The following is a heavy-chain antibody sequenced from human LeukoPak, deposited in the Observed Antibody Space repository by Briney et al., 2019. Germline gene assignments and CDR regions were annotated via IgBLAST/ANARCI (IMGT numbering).Heavy chain of an antibody. V-gene: IGHV3-9*01. J-gene: IGHJ4*02. CDR2: ISWNSGSI. CDR3: AKDREPDSDGCYFDY. CDR1: GFTFDDYA. D-gene: IGHD2-21*02. Sequence: GGSLRLSCAASGFTFDDYAMHWVRQAPRKGLEWVSGISWNSGSIGYADSVKGRFTISRDNAKNSLYLQMNSLRAEDTALYYCAKDREPDSDGCYFDYWGQGTLVTVSS.